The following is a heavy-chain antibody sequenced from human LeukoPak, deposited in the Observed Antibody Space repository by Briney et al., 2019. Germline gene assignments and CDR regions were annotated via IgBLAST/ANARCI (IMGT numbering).Heavy chain of an antibody. Sequence: PGGSLRLSCAASGFTFSDAWMSWVRQAPGKGLEWVSVIYSGGSAYYADSVKGRFTISRDNSKNTLYLQMNSLRAEDTAVYYCARDPSLTIFGPGDDYYGMDVWGKGTTVTVSS. CDR1: GFTFSDAW. CDR2: IYSGGSA. CDR3: ARDPSLTIFGPGDDYYGMDV. D-gene: IGHD3-3*01. V-gene: IGHV3-53*01. J-gene: IGHJ6*04.